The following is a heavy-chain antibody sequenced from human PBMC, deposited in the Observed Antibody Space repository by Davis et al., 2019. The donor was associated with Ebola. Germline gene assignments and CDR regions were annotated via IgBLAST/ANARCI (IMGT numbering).Heavy chain of an antibody. D-gene: IGHD3-16*02. V-gene: IGHV3-7*03. J-gene: IGHJ2*01. CDR2: IKQDGSEK. CDR1: GFTFSSYW. CDR3: ARDKKIVRWYFDL. Sequence: PGGSLRLSCAASGFTFSSYWMGWVRQAPGKGLEWVANIKQDGSEKYYVDSVKGRFTISRDNAKNSLYLQMNSLRAEDTAVYYCARDKKIVRWYFDLWGRGTLVTVSS.